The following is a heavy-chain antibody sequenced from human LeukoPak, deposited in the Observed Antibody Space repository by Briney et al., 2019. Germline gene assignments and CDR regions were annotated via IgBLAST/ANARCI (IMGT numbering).Heavy chain of an antibody. Sequence: SETLSLTCTVSGYSISSGYYWGWIRQPPGKGLEWIGSIYHSGSTYYNPSLKSRVTISVDTSKNQFSLKLSSVTAADTAVYYCARVFGNWFDPWGQGTLVTVSP. V-gene: IGHV4-38-2*02. CDR1: GYSISSGYY. J-gene: IGHJ5*02. CDR2: IYHSGST. CDR3: ARVFGNWFDP. D-gene: IGHD3-10*01.